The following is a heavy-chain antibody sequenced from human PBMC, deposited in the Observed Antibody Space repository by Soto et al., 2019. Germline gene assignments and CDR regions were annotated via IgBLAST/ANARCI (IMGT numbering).Heavy chain of an antibody. CDR3: ARDRQQWLEPAGGALPF. CDR2: ISYAGNDN. CDR1: GFTLSSYV. D-gene: IGHD6-19*01. V-gene: IGHV3-30-3*01. Sequence: GGSLRLSCAAYGFTLSSYVMHWVRQAPGKXLEWVARISYAGNDNYYADSVKGRFTISRDNSKKTLYLQMTSLRADDTAVYYCARDRQQWLEPAGGALPFWGQGTMVTVS. J-gene: IGHJ3*01.